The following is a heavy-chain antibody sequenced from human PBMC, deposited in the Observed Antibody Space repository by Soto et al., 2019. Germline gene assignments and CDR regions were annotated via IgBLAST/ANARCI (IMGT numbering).Heavy chain of an antibody. V-gene: IGHV3-64*01. CDR1: GFTFSTYA. CDR3: ARDDYGDYLGYYYMDV. J-gene: IGHJ6*03. CDR2: ISSNGRST. D-gene: IGHD4-17*01. Sequence: GGSLRLSCATSGFTFSTYAMHWVRQAPGKGLEYVSAISSNGRSTYYANSVKGRFTISGDNSKSTLYLQMDSLRAEDMAVYYCARDDYGDYLGYYYMDVWGKGTTVTVSS.